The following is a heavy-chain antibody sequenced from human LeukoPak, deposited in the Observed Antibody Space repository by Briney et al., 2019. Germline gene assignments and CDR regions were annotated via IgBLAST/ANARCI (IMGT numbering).Heavy chain of an antibody. J-gene: IGHJ4*02. CDR1: GGSFSGYY. CDR3: ARGPSTYYDSSGYYH. D-gene: IGHD3-22*01. V-gene: IGHV4-59*01. Sequence: SETLSLTCAVYGGSFSGYYWSWIRQPPGKGLEWIGYIYYSGSTNYNPSLKSRVTISVDTSKNQFSLKLSSVTAADTAVYYCARGPSTYYDSSGYYHWGQGTLVTVSS. CDR2: IYYSGST.